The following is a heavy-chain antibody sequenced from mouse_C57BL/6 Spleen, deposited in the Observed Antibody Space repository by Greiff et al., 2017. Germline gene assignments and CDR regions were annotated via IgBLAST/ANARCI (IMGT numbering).Heavy chain of an antibody. CDR2: ISSGSSTI. D-gene: IGHD3-2*02. Sequence: EVKLVESGGGLVKPGGSLQLSCAASGFTFSDYGMHWVRQAPERGLEWVAYISSGSSTIYYADTVKGRFTISRDNAKNTLFLQMTSLRSEDTAMYYCARGYSSYFDDWGQGTTLTVSS. J-gene: IGHJ2*01. V-gene: IGHV5-17*01. CDR1: GFTFSDYG. CDR3: ARGYSSYFDD.